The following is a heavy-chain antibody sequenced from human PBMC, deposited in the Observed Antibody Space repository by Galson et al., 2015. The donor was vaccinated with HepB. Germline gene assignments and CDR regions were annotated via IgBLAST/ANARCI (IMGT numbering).Heavy chain of an antibody. CDR2: INPNSGGT. V-gene: IGHV1-2*02. CDR1: GYTFTGFY. Sequence: SVKVSCKASGYTFTGFYMHWVRQAPGQGLQWMAWINPNSGGTKYAHKFQGSVTITRDTSINTTYMELSRLSSDDTAVYYCARGTGHYYYGMDIWGQGTTVTVSS. CDR3: ARGTGHYYYGMDI. J-gene: IGHJ6*02.